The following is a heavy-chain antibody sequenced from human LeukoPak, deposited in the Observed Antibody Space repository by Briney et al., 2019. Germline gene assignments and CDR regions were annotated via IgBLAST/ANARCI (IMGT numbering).Heavy chain of an antibody. CDR3: ARAGGGPTTLYWYFDL. V-gene: IGHV3-30*04. D-gene: IGHD1-7*01. CDR2: ISYDGGNK. Sequence: GGSLRLSCAASGFTFSSYAMHWVRQAPGKGLEWVTVISYDGGNKYYADSVKGRFTISRDNSKNTLYLQMNSLRAEDTAVYYCARAGGGPTTLYWYFDLWGRGTLVTVSS. J-gene: IGHJ2*01. CDR1: GFTFSSYA.